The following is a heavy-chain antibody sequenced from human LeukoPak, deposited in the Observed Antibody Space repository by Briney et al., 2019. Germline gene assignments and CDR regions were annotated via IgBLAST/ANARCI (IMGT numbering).Heavy chain of an antibody. V-gene: IGHV4-4*02. CDR3: ARDLKACSSTSCYGVV. CDR2: IYHSGST. CDR1: GGSISSSNW. J-gene: IGHJ4*02. D-gene: IGHD2-2*01. Sequence: SGTLSLTCAVSGGSISSSNWWSWVRQPPGKGLEWIGEIYHSGSTYYNPFLKSRVTISVDRSKNQFSLKLSSVTAADTAVYYCARDLKACSSTSCYGVVWGQGTLVTVSS.